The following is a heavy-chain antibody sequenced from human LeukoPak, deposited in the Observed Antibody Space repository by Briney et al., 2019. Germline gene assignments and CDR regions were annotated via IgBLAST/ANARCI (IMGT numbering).Heavy chain of an antibody. CDR1: GGSFSGYY. Sequence: SETLSLTCAVYGGSFSGYYWSWIRQPPGKGLEWIGEINHSGSTNYNPSLKSRVTISVDTSKNQFSLKLSSVTAADTAVYYCAREGRIFGVVIPAPYFDYWGQGTLVTVSS. CDR3: AREGRIFGVVIPAPYFDY. CDR2: INHSGST. V-gene: IGHV4-34*01. D-gene: IGHD3-3*01. J-gene: IGHJ4*02.